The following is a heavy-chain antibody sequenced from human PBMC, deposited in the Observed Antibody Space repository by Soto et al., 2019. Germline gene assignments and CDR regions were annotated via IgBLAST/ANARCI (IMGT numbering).Heavy chain of an antibody. Sequence: SETLSLTCTVSGGSISSYYWSWIRRPPGKGLEWIGYIYYSGSTNYNPSLKSRVTISVDTSKNQFSLKLSSVTAADTAVYYCARLGQCSSTSCYGNWFDPWGQGTLVTVSS. D-gene: IGHD2-2*01. CDR3: ARLGQCSSTSCYGNWFDP. V-gene: IGHV4-59*08. CDR2: IYYSGST. J-gene: IGHJ5*02. CDR1: GGSISSYY.